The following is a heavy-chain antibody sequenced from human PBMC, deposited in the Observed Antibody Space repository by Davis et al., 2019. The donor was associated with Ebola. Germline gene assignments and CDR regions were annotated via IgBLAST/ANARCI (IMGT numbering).Heavy chain of an antibody. J-gene: IGHJ3*02. CDR1: GFTFSNAW. Sequence: PGGSLRLSCAASGFTFSNAWMSWVRQAPGKGLEWVGRIKSKTDGGTTDYAAPVKGRFTISRDDSKNTLYLQMNSLKTEDTAVYYCTTEYSSGWRSFDIWGQGTMVTVSS. CDR2: IKSKTDGGTT. D-gene: IGHD6-19*01. V-gene: IGHV3-15*01. CDR3: TTEYSSGWRSFDI.